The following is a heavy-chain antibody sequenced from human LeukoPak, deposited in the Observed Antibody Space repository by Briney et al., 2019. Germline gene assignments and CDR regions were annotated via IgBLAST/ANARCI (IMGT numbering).Heavy chain of an antibody. V-gene: IGHV3-9*01. CDR1: GFTFDDYA. CDR2: ISWNSGSI. D-gene: IGHD3-9*01. CDR3: AKGVYYDILTGSYSDY. Sequence: PGGSLRLSCAASGFTFDDYAMHWVRQAPGKGLEWVSGISWNSGSIGYADSVKGRFTISRDNAKNSLYLQMNSLRAEDTALYYCAKGVYYDILTGSYSDYWGQGTLVTVSS. J-gene: IGHJ4*02.